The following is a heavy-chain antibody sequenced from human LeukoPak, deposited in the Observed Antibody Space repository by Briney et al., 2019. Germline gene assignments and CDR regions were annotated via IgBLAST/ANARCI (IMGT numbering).Heavy chain of an antibody. V-gene: IGHV3-30*02. D-gene: IGHD5/OR15-5a*01. CDR1: GFTFSSYG. J-gene: IGHJ4*02. CDR3: ASPAPNWLEVSIALGY. Sequence: PGGSLRLSCAASGFTFSSYGVHWVRQAPGKGLEWVAFIRYDGSNKYYADSVKGRFTISRDNSKNTLYLQMNSLRAEDTAVYYCASPAPNWLEVSIALGYWGQGTLVTVSS. CDR2: IRYDGSNK.